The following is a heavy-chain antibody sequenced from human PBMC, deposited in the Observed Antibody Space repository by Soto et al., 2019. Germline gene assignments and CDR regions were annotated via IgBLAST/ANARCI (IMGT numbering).Heavy chain of an antibody. V-gene: IGHV4-59*01. D-gene: IGHD3-16*02. CDR1: GGSISSYY. Sequence: SETLSLTCTVSGGSISSYYWSWIRQPPGKGLEWIGYIYYSGSTNYNPSLKSRVTTSVDTSKNQFSLKLSSVTAADTAVYYCARGGGTVWGSHRFDYWGQGTLVTVSS. J-gene: IGHJ4*02. CDR3: ARGGGTVWGSHRFDY. CDR2: IYYSGST.